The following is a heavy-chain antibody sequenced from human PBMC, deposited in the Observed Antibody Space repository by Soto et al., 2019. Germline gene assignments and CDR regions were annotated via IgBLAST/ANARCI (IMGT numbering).Heavy chain of an antibody. V-gene: IGHV5-10-1*01. Sequence: GESLKISCKGSGYSFAGYWINWVRQKPGKGLGWMGRIDPSDSQTYYSPSFRGHVTISVTKSITTVFLQWSSLRASDTAMYYCARQIYDSDTGPNFQYYFDSWGQGTPVTVSS. CDR1: GYSFAGYW. J-gene: IGHJ4*02. CDR2: IDPSDSQT. CDR3: ARQIYDSDTGPNFQYYFDS. D-gene: IGHD3-22*01.